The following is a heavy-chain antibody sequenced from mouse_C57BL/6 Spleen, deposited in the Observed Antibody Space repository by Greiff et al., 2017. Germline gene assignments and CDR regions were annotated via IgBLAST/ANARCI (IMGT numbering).Heavy chain of an antibody. CDR1: GYTFTSYW. D-gene: IGHD3-1*01. CDR2: IDPSDSET. Sequence: QVQLQQPGAELVRPGSSVKLSCKASGYTFTSYWMHWVKQRPIQGLEWIGNIDPSDSETHYNQKFKDKATLTVDKSSSTAYMQLSSLTSEDSAVYCGARSGSYYAMDYWGQGTSVTVSS. CDR3: ARSGSYYAMDY. V-gene: IGHV1-52*01. J-gene: IGHJ4*01.